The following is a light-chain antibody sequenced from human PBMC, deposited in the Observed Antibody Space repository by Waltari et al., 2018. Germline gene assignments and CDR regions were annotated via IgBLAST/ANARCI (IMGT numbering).Light chain of an antibody. CDR1: ESLLFSNGETY. V-gene: IGKV2-29*02. CDR3: MQALQTPPT. Sequence: DIVMTQTPLSLSVTPGQPASISCTSSESLLFSNGETYMFWFLQRPGQSPQILIYEVSSRLSGVPDRFSGSGSGTDFTLKISRVEAEDVGIYYCMQALQTPPTFGQGTKVEIK. CDR2: EVS. J-gene: IGKJ1*01.